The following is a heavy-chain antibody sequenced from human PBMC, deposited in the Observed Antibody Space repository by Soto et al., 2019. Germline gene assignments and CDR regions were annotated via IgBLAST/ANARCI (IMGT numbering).Heavy chain of an antibody. V-gene: IGHV2-70*01. J-gene: IGHJ6*02. CDR2: IDWDDDK. Sequence: SGPTLVNPTQTLTLTCTFSGFSLITSGMCVSWIRQPPGKALEWLALIDWDDDKYYSTSLKTRLTISKDTSKNQVVLTMTNMDPVDTATYYCARIPRLAVAGLYYYYYGMDVWGQGTTVTVSS. CDR3: ARIPRLAVAGLYYYYYGMDV. D-gene: IGHD6-19*01. CDR1: GFSLITSGMC.